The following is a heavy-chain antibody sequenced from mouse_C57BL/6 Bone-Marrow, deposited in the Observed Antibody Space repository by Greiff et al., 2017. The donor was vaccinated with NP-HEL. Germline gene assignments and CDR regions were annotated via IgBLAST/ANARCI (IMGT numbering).Heavy chain of an antibody. J-gene: IGHJ4*01. D-gene: IGHD2-1*01. CDR3: TSYGNPYYAMDY. CDR1: GFNIKDDY. CDR2: IDPENGDT. Sequence: EVQLQQSGAELVRPGASVKLSCTASGFNIKDDYMHWVKQRPEQGLEWIGWIDPENGDTEYASKFQGKATITADTSSNTAYLQLSSLTSEDTAVCYCTSYGNPYYAMDYWGQGTSVTVSS. V-gene: IGHV14-4*01.